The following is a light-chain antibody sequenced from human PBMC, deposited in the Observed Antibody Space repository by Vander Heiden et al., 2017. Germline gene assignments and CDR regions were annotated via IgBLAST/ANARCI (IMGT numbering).Light chain of an antibody. J-gene: IGKJ4*01. CDR1: QGISSA. CDR3: QQFNSYPLT. CDR2: DAS. V-gene: IGKV1-13*02. Sequence: IQLTQSPSSLSASVGDRVTITCRASQGISSALVWYQQKPGQAPKLLIYDASSLESGVPSRFSGSGSGTDFTLTINSLQPEDFATYYCQQFNSYPLTFGGGTKVEIK.